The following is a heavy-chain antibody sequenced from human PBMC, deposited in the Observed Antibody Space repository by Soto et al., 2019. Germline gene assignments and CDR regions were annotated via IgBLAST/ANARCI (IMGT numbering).Heavy chain of an antibody. J-gene: IGHJ3*02. Sequence: PSENLSLTCTVSGGSISSGGYYWSWIRQHPGKGLEWIGYIYYSGSTYYNPSLKSRVTISVDTSKNQFSLKLSPVTAADTAVYYCASGRMATIAFAFDICGQGTMVPVS. V-gene: IGHV4-31*03. CDR3: ASGRMATIAFAFDI. CDR2: IYYSGST. CDR1: GGSISSGGYY. D-gene: IGHD5-12*01.